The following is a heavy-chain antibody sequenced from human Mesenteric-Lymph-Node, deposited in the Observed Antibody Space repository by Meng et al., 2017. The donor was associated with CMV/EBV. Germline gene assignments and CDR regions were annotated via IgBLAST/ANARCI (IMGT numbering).Heavy chain of an antibody. Sequence: GESLKISCAASGFTFSSYGMHWVRQAPGKGLEWVAFIRYDGSNKYYADSVKGRFTISRDNSKNTLYLQMNSLRAEDTAVYYCAASLEWLLYWFDPWGQGTLVTVSS. J-gene: IGHJ5*02. CDR2: IRYDGSNK. CDR3: AASLEWLLYWFDP. CDR1: GFTFSSYG. D-gene: IGHD3-3*01. V-gene: IGHV3-30*02.